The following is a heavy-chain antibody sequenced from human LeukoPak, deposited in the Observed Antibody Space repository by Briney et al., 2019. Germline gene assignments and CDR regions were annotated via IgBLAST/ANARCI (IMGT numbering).Heavy chain of an antibody. J-gene: IGHJ4*02. CDR1: GFTFSSYA. CDR3: ARMGGNSYGYFDY. V-gene: IGHV3-7*01. Sequence: GGSLRLSCAASGFTFSSYAMSWVRQAPGKGLEWVANIKRDGSEKYYVDSVKGRFTVSRDNAKNSLYLQMNSLRAEDTALYYCARMGGNSYGYFDYWGQGTLVTVSS. D-gene: IGHD5-18*01. CDR2: IKRDGSEK.